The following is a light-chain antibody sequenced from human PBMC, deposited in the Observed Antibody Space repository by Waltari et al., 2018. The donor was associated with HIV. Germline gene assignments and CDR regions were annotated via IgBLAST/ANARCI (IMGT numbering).Light chain of an antibody. CDR1: QGISSW. V-gene: IGKV1-12*01. Sequence: DLQMTQSPSSVSASVGDRVPITCRASQGISSWLAWSQQKPGKAPKLLIYAASSLQSGVPSRFSGSGSGTDFTLTISSLQPEDFATYYCQQANSFPLTFGGGTKVEIK. CDR3: QQANSFPLT. J-gene: IGKJ4*01. CDR2: AAS.